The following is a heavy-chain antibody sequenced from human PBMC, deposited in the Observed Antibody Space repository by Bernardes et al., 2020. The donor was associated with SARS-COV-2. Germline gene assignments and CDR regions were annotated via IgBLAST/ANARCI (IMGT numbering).Heavy chain of an antibody. CDR3: WVRVETGGVVFDH. J-gene: IGHJ4*02. Sequence: ASVKVPCMASGYSFSNHDMNWVRQAPGQGLEWVGWISPHSANTNYAQNLQGRVSMTTDASARTGYMELRSLRSDDTAVYYCWVRVETGGVVFDHWGQGTLVTVSP. CDR1: GYSFSNHD. D-gene: IGHD1-26*01. CDR2: ISPHSANT. V-gene: IGHV1-18*04.